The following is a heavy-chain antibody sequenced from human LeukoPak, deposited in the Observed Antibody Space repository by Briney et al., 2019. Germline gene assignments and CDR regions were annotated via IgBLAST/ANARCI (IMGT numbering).Heavy chain of an antibody. CDR1: GGSFRGYY. J-gene: IGHJ3*02. CDR3: ARQKCTSASCLTKNAFDI. Sequence: PSETLSLTCAVSGGSFRGYYWSWIRQPPGKGLEWIGYIYTSGSTNYNPSLESRVTISVDTSKNQFSLDLSSVTAADTAVYYCARQKCTSASCLTKNAFDIWGQGTMVTVSS. CDR2: IYTSGST. V-gene: IGHV4-59*08. D-gene: IGHD2-2*01.